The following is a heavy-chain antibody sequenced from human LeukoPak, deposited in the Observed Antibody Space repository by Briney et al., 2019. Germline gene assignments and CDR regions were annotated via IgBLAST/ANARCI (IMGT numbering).Heavy chain of an antibody. CDR1: GGSISSGGYY. V-gene: IGHV4-31*03. J-gene: IGHJ5*02. CDR2: IYYSGST. Sequence: SETLSLTCTVSGGSISSGGYYWSWIRQHPGKGLEWIGYIYYSGSTYYNPSLKSRVTISVDTSKNQFSLKLSSVTAADTAVYYCARGHYYYYVNWFDPWGQGTLVTVSS. CDR3: ARGHYYYYVNWFDP. D-gene: IGHD3-10*01.